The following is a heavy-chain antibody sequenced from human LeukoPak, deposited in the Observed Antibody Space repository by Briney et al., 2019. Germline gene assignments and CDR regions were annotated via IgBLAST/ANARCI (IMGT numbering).Heavy chain of an antibody. CDR3: ARGLFEYSSSCFDY. J-gene: IGHJ4*02. D-gene: IGHD6-6*01. CDR2: INPNSGGT. Sequence: ASVKVSCKASGYTFTGYYMHWVRQAPGQGLEWMGWINPNSGGTNYAQKFQGRVTMTRDASISTAYMELSRLRSDDTAVYYCARGLFEYSSSCFDYWGQGTLVTVSS. CDR1: GYTFTGYY. V-gene: IGHV1-2*02.